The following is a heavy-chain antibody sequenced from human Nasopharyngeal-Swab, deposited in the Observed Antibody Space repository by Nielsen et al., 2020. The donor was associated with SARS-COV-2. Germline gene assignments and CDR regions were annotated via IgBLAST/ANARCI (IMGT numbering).Heavy chain of an antibody. CDR2: ISTTTATI. V-gene: IGHV3-48*03. J-gene: IGHJ3*02. D-gene: IGHD5-12*01. CDR3: AREVPYSGHDDAFDI. Sequence: WILQPPGKGLEWISYISTTTATIYYADSVKGRFTISRDNAKNSLYLQMNSLRAEDTAVYYCAREVPYSGHDDAFDIWGQGTMVTVSS.